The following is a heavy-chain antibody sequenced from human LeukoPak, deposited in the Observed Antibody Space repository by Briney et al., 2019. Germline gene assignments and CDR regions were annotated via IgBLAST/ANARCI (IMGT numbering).Heavy chain of an antibody. D-gene: IGHD6-13*01. CDR1: GGSISNRDYY. CDR2: IFYSGTT. CDR3: ASQSASSWYYIHGDSHWFDP. Sequence: SETLSLTCNVSGGSISNRDYYWDWIRQPPGKGLEWIGIIFYSGTTYYNPSLNSRVTISVDRSKNQFSLRLTPVTAADTAVYYCASQSASSWYYIHGDSHWFDPWGQGTLVTVSS. J-gene: IGHJ5*02. V-gene: IGHV4-39*07.